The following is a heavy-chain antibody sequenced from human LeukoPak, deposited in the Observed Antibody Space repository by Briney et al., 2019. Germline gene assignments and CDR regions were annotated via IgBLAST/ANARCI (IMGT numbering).Heavy chain of an antibody. CDR3: AKGRGWEASYYYYYMDV. V-gene: IGHV3-7*01. Sequence: GGSLRLSCAASGFTFSSYWMSWVRQAPGKGLEWVANIKQDGSEKYYVDSVKGRFTISRDNAKNSLYLQMNSLRAEDTAVYYCAKGRGWEASYYYYYMDVWGKGTTVTISS. CDR2: IKQDGSEK. CDR1: GFTFSSYW. J-gene: IGHJ6*03. D-gene: IGHD1-26*01.